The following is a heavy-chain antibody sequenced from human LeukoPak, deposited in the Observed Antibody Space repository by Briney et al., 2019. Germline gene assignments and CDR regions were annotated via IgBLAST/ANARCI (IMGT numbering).Heavy chain of an antibody. CDR3: ASERSRSSRLDY. V-gene: IGHV4-39*01. CDR1: GGSISSSSYY. Sequence: SETLSLTCTVSGGSISSSSYYWGWIRQPPGKGLEWIGSIYYSGSTYYNPSLKSRVTISVDTSKNQFSLKLSSVTAADTAVYYSASERSRSSRLDYWGQGTLVTVSS. D-gene: IGHD6-13*01. J-gene: IGHJ4*02. CDR2: IYYSGST.